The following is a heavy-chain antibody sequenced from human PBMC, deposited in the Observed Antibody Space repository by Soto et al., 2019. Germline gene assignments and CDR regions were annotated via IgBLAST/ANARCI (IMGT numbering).Heavy chain of an antibody. D-gene: IGHD3-22*01. CDR2: IYYSGST. J-gene: IGHJ6*02. V-gene: IGHV4-31*03. CDR3: ARDKGMNYYDSSGYPYYYYGMDV. CDR1: GGSISSGGYY. Sequence: SETLSLTCTVSGGSISSGGYYWSWIRQHPGKGLEWIGYIYYSGSTYYNPSLKSRVTISVDTSKNQFSLKLSSVTAADTAVYYCARDKGMNYYDSSGYPYYYYGMDVWGQGTTVTVSS.